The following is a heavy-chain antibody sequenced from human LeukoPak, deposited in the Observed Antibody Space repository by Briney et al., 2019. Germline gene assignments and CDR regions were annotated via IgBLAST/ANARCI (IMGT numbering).Heavy chain of an antibody. Sequence: PSETLSLTCNESGGSISSSSYYWGWIRQPPGKGLEWIGSFYYSGSTDYNPSLKTRVTISVDTSKNQFSLKLSSVTAADTAVFYCARPKQYDFLTEPFDIWGQGTMVTVSS. CDR1: GGSISSSSYY. D-gene: IGHD3-9*01. CDR3: ARPKQYDFLTEPFDI. J-gene: IGHJ3*02. V-gene: IGHV4-39*01. CDR2: FYYSGST.